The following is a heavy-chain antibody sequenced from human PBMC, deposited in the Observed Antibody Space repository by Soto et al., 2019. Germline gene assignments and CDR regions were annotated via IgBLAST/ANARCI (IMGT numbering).Heavy chain of an antibody. D-gene: IGHD2-2*01. CDR3: ARESLYCSSTSCYAIRFDP. V-gene: IGHV1-69*06. CDR1: GGTFSSYA. J-gene: IGHJ5*02. CDR2: IIPIFGTA. Sequence: ASVKVSCKASGGTFSSYAISWVRQAPGQGLEWMGGIIPIFGTANYAQKFQGRVTITADKSTSTAYMELSSLRSEDTAVYYCARESLYCSSTSCYAIRFDPWGQGTLVTAPQ.